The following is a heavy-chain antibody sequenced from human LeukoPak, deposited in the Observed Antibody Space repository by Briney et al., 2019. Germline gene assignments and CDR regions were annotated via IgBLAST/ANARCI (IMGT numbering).Heavy chain of an antibody. Sequence: VGSLRLSCIGSGFNFVDFAMSWVRQVPGRSPEFVSSISDTGKVVFYRDSVRGRATVSRDNSRSTLYLQLSDVRGDDTAVYYCDNGEWWGPGTQVVVSS. D-gene: IGHD3-3*01. J-gene: IGHJ4*02. CDR1: GFNFVDFA. CDR3: DNGEW. CDR2: ISDTGKVV. V-gene: IGHV3-23*01.